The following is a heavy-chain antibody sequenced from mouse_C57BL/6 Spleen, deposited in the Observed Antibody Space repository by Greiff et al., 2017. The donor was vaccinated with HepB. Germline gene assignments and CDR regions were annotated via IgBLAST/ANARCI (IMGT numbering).Heavy chain of an antibody. CDR1: GYAFSSSW. D-gene: IGHD1-1*01. J-gene: IGHJ2*01. Sequence: LVESGPELVKPGASVKISCKASGYAFSSSWMNWVKQRPGKGLEWIGRIYPGDGDTNYNGKFKGKATLTADKSSSTAYMQLSSLTSEDSAVYFCARGDYGSSYYYFDYWGQGTTLTVSS. V-gene: IGHV1-82*01. CDR3: ARGDYGSSYYYFDY. CDR2: IYPGDGDT.